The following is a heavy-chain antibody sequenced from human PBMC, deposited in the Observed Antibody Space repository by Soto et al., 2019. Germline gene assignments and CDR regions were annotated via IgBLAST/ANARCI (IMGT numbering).Heavy chain of an antibody. J-gene: IGHJ4*02. Sequence: GGSLRLSCAASGFTFSSYAMHWVRQAPGKGLEWVAVISYDGSNKYYADSVKGRFTISRDNSKNTLYLQMNSLRAEDTAVYYCARDSSRAFDYWGQGTLVTVSS. CDR2: ISYDGSNK. V-gene: IGHV3-30-3*01. CDR1: GFTFSSYA. CDR3: ARDSSRAFDY.